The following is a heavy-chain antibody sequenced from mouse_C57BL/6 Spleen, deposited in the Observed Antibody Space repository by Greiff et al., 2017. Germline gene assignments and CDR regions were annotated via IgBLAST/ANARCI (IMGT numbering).Heavy chain of an antibody. CDR1: GYTFTSYW. V-gene: IGHV1-59*01. J-gene: IGHJ2*01. CDR2: IDPSDSYT. Sequence: QVQLQQPGAELVRPGTSVKLSCKASGYTFTSYWMHWVKQRPGQGLEWIGVIDPSDSYTNYNQKFKGKATLTVDTSSSTAYMQLSSLTSEDSAVYYCARGRLTAYYWGQGTTLTVSS. D-gene: IGHD4-1*01. CDR3: ARGRLTAYY.